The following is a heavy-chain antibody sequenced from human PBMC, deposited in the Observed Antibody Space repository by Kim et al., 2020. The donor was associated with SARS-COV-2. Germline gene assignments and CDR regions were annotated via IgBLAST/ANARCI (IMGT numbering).Heavy chain of an antibody. CDR1: GGSFSGYY. Sequence: SETLSLTCAVYGGSFSGYYWRWIRQPPGKGLEWIGEINHSGSTNYNPSLKSRVTISVDTSKNQFSLKLSSVTAADTAVYYCARSYDYVWGSYRYTYYFDYWGQGTLVTVSS. CDR3: ARSYDYVWGSYRYTYYFDY. V-gene: IGHV4-34*01. J-gene: IGHJ4*02. CDR2: INHSGST. D-gene: IGHD3-16*02.